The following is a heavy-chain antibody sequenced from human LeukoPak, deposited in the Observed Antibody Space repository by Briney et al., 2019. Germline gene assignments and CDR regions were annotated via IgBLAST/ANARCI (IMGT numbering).Heavy chain of an antibody. CDR3: AREDTAMVPHVSDYFDY. Sequence: SETLSLTCTVFGGSISSYYWSWIRQPAGKGLEWIGRIYTSGSTNYNPSLKSRVTMSVDTSKNQFSLKLSSVTAADTAVYYCAREDTAMVPHVSDYFDYWGQGTLVTVSS. V-gene: IGHV4-4*07. J-gene: IGHJ4*02. CDR2: IYTSGST. D-gene: IGHD5-18*01. CDR1: GGSISSYY.